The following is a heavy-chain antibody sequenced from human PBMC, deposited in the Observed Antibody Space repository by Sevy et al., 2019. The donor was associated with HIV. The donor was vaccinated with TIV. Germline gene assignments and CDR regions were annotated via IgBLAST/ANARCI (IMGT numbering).Heavy chain of an antibody. J-gene: IGHJ5*02. CDR1: GGSISGYY. Sequence: SETLSLTCTVSGGSISGYYWSWIRQSPGKGLEWIGYIYNVGDSRYNPPLKSRVTISMATSKNQFSLHLNSVTAADTAVYYCARRVPALAGNWFDPWGQGTLVTVSS. V-gene: IGHV4-59*01. CDR3: ARRVPALAGNWFDP. CDR2: IYNVGDS.